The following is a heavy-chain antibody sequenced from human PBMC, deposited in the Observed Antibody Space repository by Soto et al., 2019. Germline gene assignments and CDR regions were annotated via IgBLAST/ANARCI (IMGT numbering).Heavy chain of an antibody. CDR1: GYTFTSYG. CDR3: ARGIAARPEAYYFDY. D-gene: IGHD6-6*01. J-gene: IGHJ4*02. CDR2: ISAYNGNT. Sequence: GASVKVSCKASGYTFTSYGISWVRQAPGQGLEWMGWISAYNGNTNYAQKLQGRVTMTTDTSTSTAYMELRSLRSDDTAVYYCARGIAARPEAYYFDYWGQGTLVTVS. V-gene: IGHV1-18*01.